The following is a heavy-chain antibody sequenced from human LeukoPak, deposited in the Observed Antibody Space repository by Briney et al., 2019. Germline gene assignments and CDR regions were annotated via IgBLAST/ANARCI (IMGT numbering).Heavy chain of an antibody. CDR3: ARGQIPGYSSGWYW. D-gene: IGHD6-19*01. CDR1: GWGLSGYD. CDR2: ISSSGSTI. V-gene: IGHV3-11*01. J-gene: IGHJ4*02. Sequence: GRSLMISGGGSGWGLSGYDMSYIREGALKGLGRISYISSSGSTIYYADSVKGRFTISRDNAKNSLYLQMNSLRAEDTAVYSCARGQIPGYSSGWYWWGQGTLVTVSS.